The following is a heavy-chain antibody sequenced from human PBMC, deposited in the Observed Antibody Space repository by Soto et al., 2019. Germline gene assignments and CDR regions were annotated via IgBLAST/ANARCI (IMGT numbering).Heavy chain of an antibody. D-gene: IGHD1-26*01. CDR1: GFTFSNYA. CDR2: ISGSGGST. J-gene: IGHJ4*02. V-gene: IGHV3-23*01. CDR3: AKDHMGSGSYWDLYFDY. Sequence: PGGSLRLSCAASGFTFSNYAMSWVRQAPGKGLEWVSAISGSGGSTYYADSVKGRFTISRDNSKNTLYLQMNSLRAEDTAVYYCAKDHMGSGSYWDLYFDYWGQGTLVTVSS.